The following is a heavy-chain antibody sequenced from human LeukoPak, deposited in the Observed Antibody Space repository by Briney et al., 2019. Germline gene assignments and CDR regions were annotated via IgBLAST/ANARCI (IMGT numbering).Heavy chain of an antibody. D-gene: IGHD1-26*01. V-gene: IGHV4-34*01. CDR3: ARGEEWELPN. Sequence: SETLSLTCAVYGGSFSGYYWSWIRQPPGKGLEWIGEINHSGSTNYNPSLKSRVTISVDTSKNQFSLKLSSVTAADTAVYYCARGEEWELPNWGQGTLVTVSS. CDR2: INHSGST. J-gene: IGHJ4*02. CDR1: GGSFSGYY.